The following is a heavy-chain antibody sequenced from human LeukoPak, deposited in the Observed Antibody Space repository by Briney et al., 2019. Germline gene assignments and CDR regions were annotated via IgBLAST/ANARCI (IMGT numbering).Heavy chain of an antibody. J-gene: IGHJ4*02. CDR3: ARDNYYDCSGYYYAPPPYYYFDY. Sequence: PSETLSLTCTVSGGSISSSSYYWGWIRQPPGKGLEWIASIYYSGSTYYNPSLKSRVTISVDTSKNQFSLKLSSVTAADTAVYYCARDNYYDCSGYYYAPPPYYYFDYWGQGTLVTVSS. V-gene: IGHV4-39*07. CDR1: GGSISSSSYY. CDR2: IYYSGST. D-gene: IGHD3-22*01.